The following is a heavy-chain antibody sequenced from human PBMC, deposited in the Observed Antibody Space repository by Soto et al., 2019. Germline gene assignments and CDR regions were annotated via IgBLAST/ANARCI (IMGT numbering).Heavy chain of an antibody. Sequence: QVQLQESGPGLVKPSQTLSLTCTVSGGSISSGGYYWSWIRQHPGKGLEWIGYIYYSGSTYYNPSLKSRVTISVDTSKNQLSLKQTSVTAADPAVYYCARFEVIPAAIHGGLVATRVDYCGQGPLVPVSS. J-gene: IGHJ4*02. CDR1: GGSISSGGYY. CDR2: IYYSGST. CDR3: ARFEVIPAAIHGGLVATRVDY. V-gene: IGHV4-31*03. D-gene: IGHD2-2*01.